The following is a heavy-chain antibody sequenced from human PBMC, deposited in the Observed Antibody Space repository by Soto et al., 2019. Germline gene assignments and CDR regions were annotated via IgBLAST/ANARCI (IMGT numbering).Heavy chain of an antibody. CDR1: GFTFSSYT. Sequence: EVQLVESGGGLVKPGGSLRLSCAASGFTFSSYTMNWVRQAPGRGLEWVSSISSSSSFIYYADSVKGRFTISRDNAKNSLYLQMNSLRAEDTAVYYCARDRFVEGHPGSVTYDYWGQGNLVAVSS. V-gene: IGHV3-21*01. D-gene: IGHD4-17*01. J-gene: IGHJ4*02. CDR2: ISSSSSFI. CDR3: ARDRFVEGHPGSVTYDY.